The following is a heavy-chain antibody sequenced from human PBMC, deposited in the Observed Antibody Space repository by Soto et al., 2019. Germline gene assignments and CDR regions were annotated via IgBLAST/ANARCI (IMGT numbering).Heavy chain of an antibody. CDR1: GFTFSSYA. V-gene: IGHV3-23*01. CDR2: ISVSGGRT. D-gene: IGHD3-9*01. J-gene: IGHJ2*01. Sequence: WSLRLSCAASGFTFSSYAMSWVRQAPGKGLEWVSAISVSGGRTNYADSVRGRFIISRDNSKNTLYLQMNSLRAEDTAVYYCAKDPPTIAYWYFDLWGRGTLVTVSS. CDR3: AKDPPTIAYWYFDL.